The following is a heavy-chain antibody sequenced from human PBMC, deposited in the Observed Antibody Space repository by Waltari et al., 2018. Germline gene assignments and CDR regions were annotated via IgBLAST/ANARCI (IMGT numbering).Heavy chain of an antibody. V-gene: IGHV4-39*01. J-gene: IGHJ4*02. CDR2: VYYDGPA. CDR3: ARQVGGQKYYFDY. Sequence: QLQLQESGPGLVKPSESLSLTCTVSGGSISSSGYFWGWLRQPPGKELEWIGGVYYDGPAYCSPSLGGRATVSVDTSKNQFSLRLSSVTAADTAVYHGARQVGGQKYYFDYWGQGTLVTVSS. D-gene: IGHD3-16*01. CDR1: GGSISSSGYF.